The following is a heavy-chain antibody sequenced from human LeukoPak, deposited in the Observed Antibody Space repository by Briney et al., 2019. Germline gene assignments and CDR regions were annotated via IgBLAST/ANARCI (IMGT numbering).Heavy chain of an antibody. J-gene: IGHJ4*02. Sequence: ASVKVSCKASGCTFTSYDINWVRQATGQGLEWMGWMNPNSGNTGYAQKFQGRVTITRNTSISTAYMELSSLRSEDTAVYYCARGLYLDCSSTSCHLDYWGQGTLVTVSS. CDR2: MNPNSGNT. V-gene: IGHV1-8*03. CDR3: ARGLYLDCSSTSCHLDY. D-gene: IGHD2-2*01. CDR1: GCTFTSYD.